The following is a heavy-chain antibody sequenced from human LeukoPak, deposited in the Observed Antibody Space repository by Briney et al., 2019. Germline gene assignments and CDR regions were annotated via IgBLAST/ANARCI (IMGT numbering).Heavy chain of an antibody. J-gene: IGHJ4*02. D-gene: IGHD3-10*01. V-gene: IGHV3-48*04. CDR2: ISSSGSTM. Sequence: GGSLRLSCVASGFTFSSYWMNWVRQAPGKGLEWVSYISSSGSTMFYADSVKGRFTISRDNAKNSLYLQMNSLRAEDTAVYYCARGEYGSGSYHIDYWGQGTLVTVSS. CDR1: GFTFSSYW. CDR3: ARGEYGSGSYHIDY.